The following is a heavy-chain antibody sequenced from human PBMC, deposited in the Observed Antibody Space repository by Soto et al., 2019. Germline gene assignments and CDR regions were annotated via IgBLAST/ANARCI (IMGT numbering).Heavy chain of an antibody. D-gene: IGHD6-19*01. CDR1: GFTFNTYA. V-gene: IGHV3-23*01. CDR3: AKELVNSGWTYFDY. CDR2: ISDSGGRT. Sequence: GGSLRLSCAASGFTFNTYAMSWVRQAPGKGLEWVSAISDSGGRTYYADSVKGRFTISRDNSKNTLYLQINSLRAEDTAVYFCAKELVNSGWTYFDYWGQGTLVTVSS. J-gene: IGHJ4*02.